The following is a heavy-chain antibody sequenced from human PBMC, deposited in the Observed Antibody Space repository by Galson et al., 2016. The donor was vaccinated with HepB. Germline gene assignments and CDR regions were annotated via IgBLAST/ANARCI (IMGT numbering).Heavy chain of an antibody. CDR3: TREGLGLCPNGLCPTIDY. Sequence: SVKVSCKASGYTFTSYGISWVRQAPGQRLEWMGWISAYNGNTNYAQKFQGRVTMTTDTSTSTAYMELRSLKSDDAALYYCTREGLGLCPNGLCPTIDYWGQGTLVTVSS. V-gene: IGHV1-18*01. CDR2: ISAYNGNT. J-gene: IGHJ4*02. CDR1: GYTFTSYG. D-gene: IGHD2-8*01.